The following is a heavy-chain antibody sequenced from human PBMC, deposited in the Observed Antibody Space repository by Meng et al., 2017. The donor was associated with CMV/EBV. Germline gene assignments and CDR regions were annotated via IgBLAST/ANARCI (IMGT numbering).Heavy chain of an antibody. D-gene: IGHD6-13*01. CDR1: GCSISRYY. CDR2: IYTSGSA. CDR3: ARDLGAAADPNWFDP. V-gene: IGHV4-4*07. Sequence: GSGCSISRYYWGWIRPPTRQGLEWVGRIYTSGSAHYNPSLKSRVAMSVDTSKNQFSLKLSSVTAADTAVYYCARDLGAAADPNWFDPWGQGTLVTVSS. J-gene: IGHJ5*02.